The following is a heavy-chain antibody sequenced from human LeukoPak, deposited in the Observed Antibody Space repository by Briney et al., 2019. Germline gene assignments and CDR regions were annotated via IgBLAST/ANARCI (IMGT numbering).Heavy chain of an antibody. Sequence: SETLSLTCAVSGYSISSGYYWGWIRQPPGKGLEWIGSIYHTGSTYHNPSLKSRVTISVDTSKNKFSLKLSSVTAADTAVYYCARLGYDYLLYYYMDVWGKGTTVTVSS. CDR2: IYHTGST. CDR1: GYSISSGYY. D-gene: IGHD4-11*01. V-gene: IGHV4-38-2*01. J-gene: IGHJ6*03. CDR3: ARLGYDYLLYYYMDV.